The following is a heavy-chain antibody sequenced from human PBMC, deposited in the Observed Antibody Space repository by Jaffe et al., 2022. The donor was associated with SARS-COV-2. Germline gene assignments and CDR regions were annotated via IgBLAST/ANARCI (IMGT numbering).Heavy chain of an antibody. CDR2: ISAVGNNQ. CDR3: AKGTSAMVTGRPHY. J-gene: IGHJ4*01. Sequence: QVHLVESGGGVVQPGRSLRLSCAASGFTFSSHGMHWVRQAPGKGLEWVAVISAVGNNQYYADSVKGRFTISRDNSKNTLYLQMDSLRAEDTAVYHCAKGTSAMVTGRPHYWGHGTLVTVAS. D-gene: IGHD5-18*01. CDR1: GFTFSSHG. V-gene: IGHV3-30*18.